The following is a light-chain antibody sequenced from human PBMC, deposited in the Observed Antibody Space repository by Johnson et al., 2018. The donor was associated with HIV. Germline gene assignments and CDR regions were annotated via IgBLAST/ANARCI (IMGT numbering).Light chain of an antibody. J-gene: IGLJ1*01. CDR1: SSNIGNTY. V-gene: IGLV1-51*01. CDR3: GTWDSSLSAGRYV. CDR2: DNN. Sequence: QSALTQPPSVSAAPGQKVTISCSGSSSNIGNTYVSWYQQLPGTAPKLLIYDNNKRPSGIPDRFSGSKSGTSATLGITGLQTGDEADYYCGTWDSSLSAGRYVFGTGTKVTVL.